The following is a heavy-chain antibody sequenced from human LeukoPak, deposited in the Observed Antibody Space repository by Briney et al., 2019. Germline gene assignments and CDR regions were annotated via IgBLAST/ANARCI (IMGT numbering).Heavy chain of an antibody. CDR1: GGSISSYY. CDR2: IYYSGST. J-gene: IGHJ4*02. Sequence: PSEPLSLPCTVSGGSISSYYWSWIRQPPGKGLEWIGYIYYSGSTNYNPSLKSRVTISVDTSKNQFSLKLSSVTAADTAVYYCARGSAAALDYWGQGTLVTVSS. CDR3: ARGSAAALDY. D-gene: IGHD2-2*01. V-gene: IGHV4-59*01.